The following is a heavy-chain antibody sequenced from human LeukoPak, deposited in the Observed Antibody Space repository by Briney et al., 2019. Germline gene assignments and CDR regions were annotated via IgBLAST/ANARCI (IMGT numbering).Heavy chain of an antibody. D-gene: IGHD3-10*01. J-gene: IGHJ4*02. CDR1: GFTFSSYA. Sequence: GGPLRLSCAASGFTFSSYAMSWVRQAPGKGLEWVSAISGSGGSTYYADSVKGRFTISRDNSKNTLYLQMNSLRAEDTAVYYCAKGGLGYYGSGSYYYKFDYWGQGTLVTVSS. V-gene: IGHV3-23*01. CDR2: ISGSGGST. CDR3: AKGGLGYYGSGSYYYKFDY.